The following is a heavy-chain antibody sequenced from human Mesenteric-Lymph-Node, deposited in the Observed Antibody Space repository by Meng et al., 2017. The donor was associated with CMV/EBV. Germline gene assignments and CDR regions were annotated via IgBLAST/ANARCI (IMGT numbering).Heavy chain of an antibody. CDR1: GYTFTRYA. V-gene: IGHV7-4-1*02. Sequence: KASGYTFTRYAMSWVRQAPGQGLEWMGWIKTNTGNPTYAKGFTGRFVFSLDTSVSTAYLQISSLKAEDTAVYYCARAIAAAGLGGDYWGQGTLVTVSS. CDR2: IKTNTGNP. J-gene: IGHJ4*02. CDR3: ARAIAAAGLGGDY. D-gene: IGHD6-13*01.